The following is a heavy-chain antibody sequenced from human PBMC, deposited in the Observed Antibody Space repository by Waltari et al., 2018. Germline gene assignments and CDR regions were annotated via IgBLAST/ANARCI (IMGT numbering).Heavy chain of an antibody. CDR3: ARTGARWLQFAAFDI. CDR2: INQDGSEE. Sequence: EVLLVESGGGLVQTGGSLRLSCAASRFTFSNYWMNWVRQAPGHVLEWVANINQDGSEEYYVDSVKGRFTISRDNAKNSLYLEMKTLRAEDTAIYYCARTGARWLQFAAFDIWGQGTMVTVSS. J-gene: IGHJ3*02. CDR1: RFTFSNYW. V-gene: IGHV3-7*01. D-gene: IGHD5-12*01.